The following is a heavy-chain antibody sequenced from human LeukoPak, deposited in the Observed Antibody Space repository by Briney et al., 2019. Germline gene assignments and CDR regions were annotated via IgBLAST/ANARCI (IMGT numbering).Heavy chain of an antibody. CDR3: GRGPKAGGPHHDMDV. Sequence: SVKVSCKASGGTFSSYAISWVRQAPGQGLEWMGGIIPIFGTANYAQKFQGRATMTTDTSTSTAYMELRSLSSDDTAVYYCGRGPKAGGPHHDMDVWGRGTTVTVSS. CDR1: GGTFSSYA. J-gene: IGHJ6*02. CDR2: IIPIFGTA. D-gene: IGHD2-15*01. V-gene: IGHV1-69*05.